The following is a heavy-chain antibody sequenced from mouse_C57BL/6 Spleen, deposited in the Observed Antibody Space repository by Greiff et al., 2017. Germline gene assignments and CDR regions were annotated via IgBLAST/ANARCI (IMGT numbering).Heavy chain of an antibody. V-gene: IGHV5-17*01. J-gene: IGHJ4*01. D-gene: IGHD2-3*01. CDR1: GFTFSDYG. CDR2: ISSGSSTI. CDR3: ARDGYYYGDY. Sequence: EVQVVESGGGLVKPGGSLTLSCAASGFTFSDYGMHWVRQAPEKGLEWVAYISSGSSTIYYADTVKGRFTISRDNAKNTLFLQMTSLRSEDTAMYYCARDGYYYGDYWGQGTSVTVSS.